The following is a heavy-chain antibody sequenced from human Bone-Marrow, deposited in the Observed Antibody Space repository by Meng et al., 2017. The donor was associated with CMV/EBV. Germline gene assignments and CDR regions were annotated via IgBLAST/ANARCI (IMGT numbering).Heavy chain of an antibody. CDR1: GYTFTSYD. Sequence: ASVKVSYKASGYTFTSYDINWVRQATGQGLEWMGWMNPNNGNTGYAQKFQGRVTMTRNTSISTAYMELSSLRSEDTAVYYCARGVTIFGVAADYWGQGTLVTVSS. D-gene: IGHD3-3*01. V-gene: IGHV1-8*01. J-gene: IGHJ4*02. CDR2: MNPNNGNT. CDR3: ARGVTIFGVAADY.